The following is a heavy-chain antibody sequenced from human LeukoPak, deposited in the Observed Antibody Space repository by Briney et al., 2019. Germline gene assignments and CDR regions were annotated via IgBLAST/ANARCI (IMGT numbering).Heavy chain of an antibody. D-gene: IGHD6-13*01. Sequence: SETLSLTCAVYGGSFSGYYWSWIRQPPGKGLEWIGEINHSGSTNYNPSLKSRVTISVDTSKNQFSLKLSSVTAADTAVYYCARDRAAAAGTLNYFDYWGQGTLVTVSS. J-gene: IGHJ4*02. CDR1: GGSFSGYY. CDR2: INHSGST. CDR3: ARDRAAAAGTLNYFDY. V-gene: IGHV4-34*01.